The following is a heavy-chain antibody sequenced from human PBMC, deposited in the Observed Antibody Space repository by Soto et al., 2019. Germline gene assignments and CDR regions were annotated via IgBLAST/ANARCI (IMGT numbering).Heavy chain of an antibody. J-gene: IGHJ4*02. CDR1: GFTPSSYG. CDR3: AKTHYDFWSGYYAPFDY. CDR2: ISYDGSNK. V-gene: IGHV3-30*18. Sequence: GGSLRLSCAAAGFTPSSYGMHWVRQAPGKGLEWGAVISYDGSNKYYADSVKGGFTISRDNSKNTLYLQMNSLRAEDTAVYYCAKTHYDFWSGYYAPFDYWGQGTLVTVSS. D-gene: IGHD3-3*01.